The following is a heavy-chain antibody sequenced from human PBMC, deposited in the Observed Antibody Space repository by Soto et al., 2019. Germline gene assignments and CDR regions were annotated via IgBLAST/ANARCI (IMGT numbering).Heavy chain of an antibody. CDR3: ARRYGYSFDY. CDR1: GGSISSYY. V-gene: IGHV4-59*08. D-gene: IGHD1-1*01. Sequence: QVQLQESGPGLVKPSETLSLTCTVSGGSISSYYWSWIRQPPGKGLEWIGYSYNSGRTNYNPSLKXRVTISVDTSKDQFSLKLSSVTAADTAVYYCARRYGYSFDYWGQGTLVTVSS. J-gene: IGHJ4*02. CDR2: SYNSGRT.